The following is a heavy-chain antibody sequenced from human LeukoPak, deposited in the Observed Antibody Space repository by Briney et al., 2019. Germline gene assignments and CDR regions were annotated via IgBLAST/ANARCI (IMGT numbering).Heavy chain of an antibody. J-gene: IGHJ4*02. Sequence: GGSLRLSCAASGFTFSRYGMSWVRQAPGKGLEWVSAISGSGGSTYYADSVKGRFTISSDNSKNTLYLQMNSLRAEDTAVYYCAKDLTYYYDSSGYYTFDYWGQGTLVTVSS. CDR1: GFTFSRYG. V-gene: IGHV3-23*01. D-gene: IGHD3-22*01. CDR2: ISGSGGST. CDR3: AKDLTYYYDSSGYYTFDY.